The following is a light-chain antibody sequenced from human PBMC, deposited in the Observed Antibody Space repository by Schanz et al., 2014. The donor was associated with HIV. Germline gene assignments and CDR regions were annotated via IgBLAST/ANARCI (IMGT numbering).Light chain of an antibody. CDR3: HQRSDWPLT. CDR1: QSVRSSY. V-gene: IGKV3D-20*02. J-gene: IGKJ4*01. Sequence: EIVLTQSPATLSVSLGERATLSCRASQSVRSSYLAWYQQKPGQAPRLLIYAASTRATGVPARFSGSGSGRDFTLTISSLEPEDSAVYYCHQRSDWPLTFGGGTKVEIK. CDR2: AAS.